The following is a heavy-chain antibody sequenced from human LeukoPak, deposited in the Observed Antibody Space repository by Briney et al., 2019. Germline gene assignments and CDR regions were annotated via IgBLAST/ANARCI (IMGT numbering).Heavy chain of an antibody. V-gene: IGHV3-30*18. Sequence: GRSLRLSCAASGFTFSSYGMHWVRQAPGKGLEWVAVISYDGSNKYYADSVKGRFTISRDNSKNTLYLQMNSLRAEDTAVYYCAKVDHAHLDYYDSRTDAFDIWGQGTMVTVSS. D-gene: IGHD3-22*01. CDR1: GFTFSSYG. CDR3: AKVDHAHLDYYDSRTDAFDI. CDR2: ISYDGSNK. J-gene: IGHJ3*02.